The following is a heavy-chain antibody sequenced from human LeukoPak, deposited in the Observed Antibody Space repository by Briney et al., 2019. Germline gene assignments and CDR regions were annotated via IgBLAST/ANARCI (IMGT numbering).Heavy chain of an antibody. CDR1: GGSISSGGYY. D-gene: IGHD3-10*01. V-gene: IGHV4-31*03. Sequence: PSETLSLTCTVSGGSISSGGYYWSWIRQHPGKGLEWIGYIYYSGSTYYNPSLKSRVTISVDTSKNQFSLKLSSVTAADTAVYYCARAAGGTMVRGVPDYWGQGTLVTVSS. J-gene: IGHJ4*02. CDR3: ARAAGGTMVRGVPDY. CDR2: IYYSGST.